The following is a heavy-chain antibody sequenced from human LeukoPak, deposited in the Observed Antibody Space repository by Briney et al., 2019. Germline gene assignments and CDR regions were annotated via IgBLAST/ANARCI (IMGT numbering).Heavy chain of an antibody. J-gene: IGHJ4*02. Sequence: GGSLRLSCAASGFTFSSYWMSWVRQAPGKGLEWVASIKDDESEINHADSVKGRLTISRDNAKNSLYLQMSSLRDEDTAVYYCARQSGTALEYRGQGTLVTVSS. CDR1: GFTFSSYW. CDR3: ARQSGTALEY. V-gene: IGHV3-7*01. D-gene: IGHD1-1*01. CDR2: IKDDESEI.